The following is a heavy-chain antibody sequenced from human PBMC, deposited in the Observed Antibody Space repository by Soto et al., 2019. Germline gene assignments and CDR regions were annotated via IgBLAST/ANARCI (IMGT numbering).Heavy chain of an antibody. Sequence: EVQLVESGGGLVKPGESLRLSCAASGFTFTNDWMSWVRQAPGKGLEWVGRIKSKTDGGTTDYAAPVKGRFTISSDDSDNLLYLRMNSLTTEDTAVYYCTTEQGYCSGGTCFYHFYGMDVWGQGTTVTVS. J-gene: IGHJ6*02. CDR2: IKSKTDGGTT. CDR1: GFTFTNDW. CDR3: TTEQGYCSGGTCFYHFYGMDV. D-gene: IGHD2-15*01. V-gene: IGHV3-15*01.